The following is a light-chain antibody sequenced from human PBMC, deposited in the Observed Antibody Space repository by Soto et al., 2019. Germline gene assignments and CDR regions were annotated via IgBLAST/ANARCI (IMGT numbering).Light chain of an antibody. V-gene: IGLV1-51*01. CDR1: SSNIGNNY. CDR2: DNN. J-gene: IGLJ2*01. Sequence: QSVLTQPPSVSAAPGQKVTIPCSGSSSNIGNNYVSWYQQLPGTAPKLLIYDNNKRPSGIPDRFSGSKSGTSATLGITGLQTGDEADYYCGTWDNSLSAVVFGGGTKLTVL. CDR3: GTWDNSLSAVV.